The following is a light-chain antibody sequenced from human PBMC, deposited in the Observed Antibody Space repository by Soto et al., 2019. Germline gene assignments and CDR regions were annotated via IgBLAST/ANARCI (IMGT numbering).Light chain of an antibody. CDR1: SSDIGRYEF. V-gene: IGLV2-8*01. CDR3: CSYAGTKDYV. CDR2: EVT. Sequence: QSALTQPPSASGSLGQSVTISCTGTSSDIGRYEFVSWYQHHPGKAPKLIIYEVTERPSGVPDRFSGSKSGNTASLTVSGLQADDEADYFCCSYAGTKDYVFGTGTKLTVL. J-gene: IGLJ1*01.